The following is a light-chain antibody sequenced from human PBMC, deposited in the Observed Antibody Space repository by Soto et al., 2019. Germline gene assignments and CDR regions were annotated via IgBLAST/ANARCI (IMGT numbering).Light chain of an antibody. Sequence: EVVMTQSPATLSVSPGERATLSCRASQRISSNLAWYQQRRGQAPRLLIYGASTRAPGIPARFSGSGSETEFTLTISSLQSEDFAVHYCQHYNNWPPWTFGQGTKVEIK. CDR2: GAS. J-gene: IGKJ1*01. CDR1: QRISSN. V-gene: IGKV3-15*01. CDR3: QHYNNWPPWT.